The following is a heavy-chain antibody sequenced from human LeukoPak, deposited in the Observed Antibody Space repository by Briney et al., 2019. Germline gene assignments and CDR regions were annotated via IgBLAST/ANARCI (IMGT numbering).Heavy chain of an antibody. CDR1: GFTFSSYA. CDR3: AKYRPELSGYYDYVWGNYRPSYFDY. Sequence: PGRSLRLSCAASGFTFSSYAMHWVRQAPGKGLEWVAVISYDGSNKYYADSVKGRFTISRDNSKNTLYLQMNSLRAEDTALYYCAKYRPELSGYYDYVWGNYRPSYFDYWGQGTLVTVSS. D-gene: IGHD3-16*02. V-gene: IGHV3-30*04. CDR2: ISYDGSNK. J-gene: IGHJ4*02.